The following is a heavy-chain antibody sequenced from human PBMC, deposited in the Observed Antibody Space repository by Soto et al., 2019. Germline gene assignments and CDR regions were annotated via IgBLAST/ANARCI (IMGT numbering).Heavy chain of an antibody. CDR3: AHSFFYDFWGGYYRGYYYGMDV. Sequence: SGPTLVNPTQTLTLTCTFSGFSLSTSGVGVGWIRQPPGKALEWLALIYWNDDKRYSSSLKSRLTITKDTSKNQVVLTMTNMDPVDTATFYCAHSFFYDFWGGYYRGYYYGMDVGGQGPTATVS. CDR1: GFSLSTSGVG. J-gene: IGHJ6*02. D-gene: IGHD3-3*01. V-gene: IGHV2-5*01. CDR2: IYWNDDK.